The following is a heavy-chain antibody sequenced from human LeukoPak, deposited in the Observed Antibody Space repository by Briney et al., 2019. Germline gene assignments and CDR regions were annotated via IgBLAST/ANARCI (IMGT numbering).Heavy chain of an antibody. CDR3: ATVCWYFVL. CDR1: GFTFSNAW. CDR2: IKSKTDGGTT. J-gene: IGHJ2*01. V-gene: IGHV3-15*01. Sequence: GGSLRLSCAASGFTFSNAWMSWVRQAPGKGLEWVGLIKSKTDGGTTDYAAPVKGRITISRDESKNTLYLQMSRLKTEDTAEYCCATVCWYFVLWGRGTLVSVSA.